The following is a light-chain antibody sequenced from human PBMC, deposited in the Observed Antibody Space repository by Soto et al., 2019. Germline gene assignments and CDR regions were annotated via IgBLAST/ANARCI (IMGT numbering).Light chain of an antibody. CDR2: GAS. V-gene: IGKV3-15*01. CDR1: QSISSN. CDR3: QQYHKWPLT. Sequence: EIVMTQSPATLSVSPGERATLSCRASQSISSNLAWYQQKPGQAPRLLIYGASTRATGIPATFSGSGSGTEFILTISSLQPEDFAVYYCQQYHKWPLTFGGGTKVDIK. J-gene: IGKJ4*01.